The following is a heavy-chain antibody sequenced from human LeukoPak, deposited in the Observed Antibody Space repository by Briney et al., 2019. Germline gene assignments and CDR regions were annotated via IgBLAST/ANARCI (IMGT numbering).Heavy chain of an antibody. CDR1: GFTFSSYA. CDR3: AKDPVAAQYYFDY. CDR2: ISGSGGST. Sequence: PGGSLRLSCAASGFTFSSYAMSWVRQAPGKGLEWVSAISGSGGSTYYADSVKGRFTISRDNSKNTLYLQMNSLRVEDTAVYYCAKDPVAAQYYFDYWGQGTLVTVSS. V-gene: IGHV3-23*01. D-gene: IGHD2-15*01. J-gene: IGHJ4*02.